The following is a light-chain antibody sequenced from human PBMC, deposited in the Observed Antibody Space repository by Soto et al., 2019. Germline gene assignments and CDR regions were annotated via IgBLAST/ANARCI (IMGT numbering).Light chain of an antibody. CDR1: QDIITW. Sequence: DIQITQSPASLTASVVDRVTITCRASQDIITWLAWYQQKPGKAPNLLIYTASNLQSGVPSRFSGSGSGTHFTLTISSLQPEDFGTYYCQQTDSFPITFGQGTRLEIK. J-gene: IGKJ5*01. CDR2: TAS. V-gene: IGKV1-12*01. CDR3: QQTDSFPIT.